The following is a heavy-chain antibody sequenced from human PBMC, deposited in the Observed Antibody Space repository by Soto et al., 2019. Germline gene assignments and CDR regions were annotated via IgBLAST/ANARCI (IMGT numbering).Heavy chain of an antibody. CDR3: AREPRYCRGGSCSITGDAYDI. D-gene: IGHD2-15*01. Sequence: EVQLVESGGGLVQPGGSLRLSCTASGFIVSDTYVNWVRQAPGKGLEWVSVISNRGDTHYADSVRGRFSLSRDISDTPLHHQMNILRAEDTAVYYCAREPRYCRGGSCSITGDAYDIWGQGTMVTVSS. J-gene: IGHJ3*02. CDR2: ISNRGDT. V-gene: IGHV3-66*01. CDR1: GFIVSDTY.